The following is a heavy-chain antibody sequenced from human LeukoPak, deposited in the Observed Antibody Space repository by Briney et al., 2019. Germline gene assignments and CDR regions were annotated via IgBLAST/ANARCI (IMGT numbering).Heavy chain of an antibody. V-gene: IGHV1-24*01. CDR1: GYTLTELS. CDR3: ASQTPGYSYELYYYYYMDV. D-gene: IGHD5-18*01. Sequence: ASVKVSCKVSGYTLTELSMHWVRQAPGKGLEWMGGFDPEDGETIYAQKFQGRVTMTEDTSTDTAYMELSSLRSEDTAVYYCASQTPGYSYELYYYYYMDVWGKGTTVTVSS. J-gene: IGHJ6*03. CDR2: FDPEDGET.